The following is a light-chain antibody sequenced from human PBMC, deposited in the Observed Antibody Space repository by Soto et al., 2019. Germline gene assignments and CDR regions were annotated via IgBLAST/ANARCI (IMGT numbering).Light chain of an antibody. V-gene: IGKV1-39*01. CDR2: GAS. J-gene: IGKJ5*01. Sequence: DIQMTQSPSSLSASVGDRVTITCRASRNVNNFLNWYQQKPGKAPDLLIYGASRLQIGVPSRFTGSGSETYFTLTISSLQPEDFATYFCQQSFSFPPTFGQGTRL. CDR1: RNVNNF. CDR3: QQSFSFPPT.